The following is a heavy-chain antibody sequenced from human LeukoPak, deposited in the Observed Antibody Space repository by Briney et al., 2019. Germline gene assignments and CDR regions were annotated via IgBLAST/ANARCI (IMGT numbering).Heavy chain of an antibody. V-gene: IGHV3-23*01. CDR2: ISGSGGST. D-gene: IGHD3-10*01. CDR3: ARDWVGGYYGSGSYGYYYGMDV. Sequence: PGGSLRLSCAASGFTFSSYAMSWVRQAPGKGLEWVSAISGSGGSTYYADSVKGRFTISRDNSKDTLYLQMNSLRAEDTAVYYCARDWVGGYYGSGSYGYYYGMDVWGQGTTVTVSS. CDR1: GFTFSSYA. J-gene: IGHJ6*02.